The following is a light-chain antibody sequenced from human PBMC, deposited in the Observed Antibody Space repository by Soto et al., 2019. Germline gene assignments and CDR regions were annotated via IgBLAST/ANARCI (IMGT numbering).Light chain of an antibody. CDR3: SSYTSSSTLV. CDR1: GSDVGGYNY. J-gene: IGLJ1*01. CDR2: GVT. V-gene: IGLV2-14*01. Sequence: SVLTRPASVSGSPRRSIASACTGTGSDVGGYNYVSWYQQHPGKAPKLMIYGVTNRPSGVSNRFSGSKSGNTASLTISGLQAEDEADYYCSSYTSSSTLVFGTGTKVTVL.